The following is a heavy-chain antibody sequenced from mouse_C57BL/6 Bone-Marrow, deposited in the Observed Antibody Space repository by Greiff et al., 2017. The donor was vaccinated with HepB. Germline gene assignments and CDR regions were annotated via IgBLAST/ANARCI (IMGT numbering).Heavy chain of an antibody. CDR1: GYTFTDYY. D-gene: IGHD3-2*02. CDR2: IYPGSGNT. V-gene: IGHV1-76*01. CDR3: AREDSSGFL. Sequence: QVQLQQSGAELVRPGASVKLSCKASGYTFTDYYINWVKQRPGQGLEWIARIYPGSGNTYYNEKFKGKATLTAEKSSSTAYMQLSSLTSEDSAVYFCAREDSSGFLWGQGTLVTVSA. J-gene: IGHJ3*01.